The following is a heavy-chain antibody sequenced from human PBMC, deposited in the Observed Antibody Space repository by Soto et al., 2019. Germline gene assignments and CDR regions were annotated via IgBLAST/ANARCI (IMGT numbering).Heavy chain of an antibody. CDR2: VYPHDSDT. J-gene: IGHJ5*02. Sequence: PGESLKISCQGSGYSFATYWIGWVRPRPGKGLEWMGIVYPHDSDTKYSPSFEGQVTFSVDKSISTAYLQWSSLRASDTAMYYCARQGGLYCSGGNCFLDHWGQGTLVTVSS. D-gene: IGHD2-15*01. CDR1: GYSFATYW. CDR3: ARQGGLYCSGGNCFLDH. V-gene: IGHV5-51*01.